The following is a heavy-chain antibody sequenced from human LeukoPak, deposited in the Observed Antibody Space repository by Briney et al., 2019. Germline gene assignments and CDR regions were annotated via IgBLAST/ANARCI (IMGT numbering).Heavy chain of an antibody. V-gene: IGHV1-8*01. CDR2: MNPNSGNT. J-gene: IGHJ4*02. Sequence: ASVKVSCKASGYTFTSYDINWVRQATGQGLEWMGWMNPNSGNTGYAQKFQGRVTMTRNTSISTAYMELSSLRSEETAVYYCARGGRYDYVWGSYHTDYWGQGTLVTVSS. CDR3: ARGGRYDYVWGSYHTDY. CDR1: GYTFTSYD. D-gene: IGHD3-16*02.